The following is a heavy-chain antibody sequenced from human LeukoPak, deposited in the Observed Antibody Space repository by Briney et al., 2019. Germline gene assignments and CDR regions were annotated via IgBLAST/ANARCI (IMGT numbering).Heavy chain of an antibody. D-gene: IGHD3-3*01. J-gene: IGHJ4*02. V-gene: IGHV3-53*01. CDR3: ARGRWYYDFWSGYYNY. CDR1: GFTVSSNY. CDR2: IYSGGST. Sequence: GGSLRLSCAASGFTVSSNYMSWVRQAPGKGLEWVSVIYSGGSTYYADSVKGRFTISRDNSKNTLYLQMNSLRAEDTAVYYCARGRWYYDFWSGYYNYWGQGTLVTVSS.